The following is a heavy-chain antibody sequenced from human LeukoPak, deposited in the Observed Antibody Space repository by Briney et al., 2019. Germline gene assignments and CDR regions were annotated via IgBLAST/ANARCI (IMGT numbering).Heavy chain of an antibody. V-gene: IGHV4-4*09. CDR3: ASHLRTAQNNPYYMDV. CDR2: IYTSGST. J-gene: IGHJ6*03. Sequence: KASETLSLTCTVSGGSISSYYWSWIRQPPGKGLEWIGYIYTSGSTNYNPSLKSRVTISVDTSKNQFSLKLSSVTAADTAVYYCASHLRTAQNNPYYMDVWGKGTTVTVSS. CDR1: GGSISSYY. D-gene: IGHD1/OR15-1a*01.